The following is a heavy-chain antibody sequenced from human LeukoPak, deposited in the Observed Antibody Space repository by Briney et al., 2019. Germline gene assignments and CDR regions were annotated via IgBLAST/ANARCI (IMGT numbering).Heavy chain of an antibody. CDR1: GLTLSNYG. Sequence: GGSLRLSCAVSGLTLSNYGMTWVRQAPGKGLEWVAGISDSGGRTNYADSVKGRFTISRDNPKNTLYLQMNSLTAEDTAVYFCAKRGVVIRVILVGFHKEAYYFDSWGQGALVTVSS. CDR3: AKRGVVIRVILVGFHKEAYYFDS. D-gene: IGHD3-22*01. J-gene: IGHJ4*02. V-gene: IGHV3-23*01. CDR2: ISDSGGRT.